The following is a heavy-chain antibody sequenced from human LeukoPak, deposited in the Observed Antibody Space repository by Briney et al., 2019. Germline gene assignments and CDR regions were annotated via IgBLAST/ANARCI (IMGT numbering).Heavy chain of an antibody. CDR3: ARGAEYYAIWRGYAGYSDY. V-gene: IGHV4-38-2*02. Sequence: PSETLSLTCTVSGYSISNGYYWGWIRPPPGKGLEWVGSICHRGSTYYNPSLRSRVTISLDRSKKKFSLKLTSVTAADTAVYFCARGAEYYAIWRGYAGYSDYWGQGISVTVSS. J-gene: IGHJ4*02. CDR2: ICHRGST. D-gene: IGHD3-3*01. CDR1: GYSISNGYY.